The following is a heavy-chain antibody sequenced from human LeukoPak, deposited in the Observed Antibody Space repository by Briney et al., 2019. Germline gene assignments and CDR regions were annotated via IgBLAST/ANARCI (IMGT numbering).Heavy chain of an antibody. Sequence: SETLSLTCTVSGGSISSYYWSWIRQPAGKGLEWIGRIYTSGSTNYNPSLKSRVTMSVDTSKNQFSLKLSSVTAADTAVYYCARDQGRYSGSSWRGYYYYYYMDVWGKGTTVTISS. J-gene: IGHJ6*03. CDR3: ARDQGRYSGSSWRGYYYYYYMDV. CDR1: GGSISSYY. CDR2: IYTSGST. D-gene: IGHD6-13*01. V-gene: IGHV4-4*07.